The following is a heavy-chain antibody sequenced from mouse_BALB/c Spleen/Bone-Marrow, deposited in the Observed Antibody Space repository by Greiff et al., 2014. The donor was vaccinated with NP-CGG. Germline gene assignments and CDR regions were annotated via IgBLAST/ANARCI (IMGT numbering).Heavy chain of an antibody. D-gene: IGHD2-4*01. CDR1: GFNIKDYY. CDR2: IDPENGDT. CDR3: NARGDYDFDYFDY. V-gene: IGHV14-4*02. Sequence: VQLQQSGAELVRSGASVKLSCTASGFNIKDYYMHWVKQRPEQSLEWIGWIDPENGDTEYAPKLQGKATMTADTSSNTAYLQLSSLTSEDTAVYYCNARGDYDFDYFDYWGQGTTLTVSS. J-gene: IGHJ2*01.